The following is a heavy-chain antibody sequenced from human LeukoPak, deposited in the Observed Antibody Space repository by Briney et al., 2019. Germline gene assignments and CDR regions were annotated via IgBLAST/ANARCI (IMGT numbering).Heavy chain of an antibody. D-gene: IGHD1-1*01. CDR2: ITSSSSTI. CDR1: GFTFSDHR. J-gene: IGHJ4*02. CDR3: AFGGGTTGLFGY. V-gene: IGHV3-48*04. Sequence: GGSLRLSCAASGFTFSDHRMSWVRQAPGKGLEWISYITSSSSTIYYTDSVKGRFTISRDNAKNSLYLQMNSLRAEDTAVYYCAFGGGTTGLFGYWGQGTLVTVSS.